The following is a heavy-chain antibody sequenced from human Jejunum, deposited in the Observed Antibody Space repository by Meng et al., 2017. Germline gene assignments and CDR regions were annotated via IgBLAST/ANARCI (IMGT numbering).Heavy chain of an antibody. CDR1: GFTFSPYA. CDR3: AKPIMIRGAADTQFLDS. V-gene: IGHV3-23*01. D-gene: IGHD3-10*01. CDR2: ITGSGLST. J-gene: IGHJ4*02. Sequence: GESLKISCTASGFTFSPYAMSWVRQAPGKGLEWVATITGSGLSTYHADSVQGRFTISRDNARNTLDLQMDSLSADETAMYYCAKPIMIRGAADTQFLDSWGQGTLVTVSS.